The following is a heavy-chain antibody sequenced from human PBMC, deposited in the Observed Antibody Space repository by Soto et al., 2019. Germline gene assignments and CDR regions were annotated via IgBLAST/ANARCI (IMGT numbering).Heavy chain of an antibody. CDR2: IFHSGST. J-gene: IGHJ5*02. D-gene: IGHD6-13*01. CDR1: GVSITSGGFY. CDR3: VRGGIAGYWFDP. Sequence: SETLSLTCSVSGVSITSGGFYWSWIRQHPEKGLEWIAYIFHSGSTDFNPSLKGRIIISADTSKNQFSLKLTSVTAADTAVYYCVRGGIAGYWFDPWGQGTLVTVS. V-gene: IGHV4-31*03.